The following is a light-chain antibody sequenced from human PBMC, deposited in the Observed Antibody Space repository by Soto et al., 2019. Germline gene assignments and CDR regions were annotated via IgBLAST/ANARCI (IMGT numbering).Light chain of an antibody. V-gene: IGKV3-11*01. CDR2: DVS. CDR3: KQRSNWPLT. CDR1: QSVCRY. Sequence: ELMLTQSPGTLSLSPGEKATLSARASQSVCRYLAWYRTYAGQAPRFLIYDVSYRATGMTARFSVMGSGTVFTSTISRLEREDVPVYCSKQRSNWPLTFGGGTKFQIK. J-gene: IGKJ4*01.